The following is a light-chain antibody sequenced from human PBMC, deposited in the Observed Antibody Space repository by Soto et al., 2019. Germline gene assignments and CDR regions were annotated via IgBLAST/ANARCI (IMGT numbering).Light chain of an antibody. CDR2: GAS. V-gene: IGKV3-20*01. Sequence: EIVLTQSPGTLSFSPGERATLTCRASQSVSSSYLAWFQQKPGQAPRLLIYGASSRATGIPDRFSGGGSGTDFTLTISRLEPEDFAVYYCQQFSSYPLTFGGGTKVDIK. CDR1: QSVSSSY. CDR3: QQFSSYPLT. J-gene: IGKJ4*01.